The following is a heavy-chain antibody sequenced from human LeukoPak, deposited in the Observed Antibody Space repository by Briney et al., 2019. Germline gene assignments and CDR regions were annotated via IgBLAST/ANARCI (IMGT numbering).Heavy chain of an antibody. J-gene: IGHJ4*02. Sequence: ASVKVSCKASGGTFTSYASSWVGQAPGQGREWRGRIIPIFGTANYAQKFQGRVTITTDESTSTAYMELSSLRSEDTAVYYCARPNYYASSGSDFDYWGQGTLVTVSS. D-gene: IGHD3-22*01. CDR3: ARPNYYASSGSDFDY. CDR1: GGTFTSYA. V-gene: IGHV1-69*05. CDR2: IIPIFGTA.